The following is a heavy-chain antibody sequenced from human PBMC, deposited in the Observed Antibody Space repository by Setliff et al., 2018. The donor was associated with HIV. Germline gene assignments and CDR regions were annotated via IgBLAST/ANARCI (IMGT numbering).Heavy chain of an antibody. D-gene: IGHD3-10*01. J-gene: IGHJ4*02. CDR1: GYTFTNYY. CDR3: ARGGYHGFGSYGDY. Sequence: GASVKVSCKASGYTFTNYYVHWVRQAPGQGLEWMGILNPSGDSTAYEQKFQGRVTMTRDTSTSTVYMELSSLRSDDTAVYYCARGGYHGFGSYGDYWGQGTLVTVSS. V-gene: IGHV1-46*01. CDR2: LNPSGDST.